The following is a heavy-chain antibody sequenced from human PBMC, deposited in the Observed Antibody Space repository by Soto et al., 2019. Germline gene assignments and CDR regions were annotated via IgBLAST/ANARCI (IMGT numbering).Heavy chain of an antibody. CDR3: ARGVSGSYGWFDP. D-gene: IGHD1-26*01. Sequence: QVQLQESGPGLVKPSQTLSLTCTVSGGSISCGGYYWSWIRQHPGKGLEWIGYIYYSGSTYYNPSLKSRVTISVDTSKNQFSLKLSSVTAADTAVYYCARGVSGSYGWFDPWGQGTLVTVSS. V-gene: IGHV4-31*03. J-gene: IGHJ5*02. CDR2: IYYSGST. CDR1: GGSISCGGYY.